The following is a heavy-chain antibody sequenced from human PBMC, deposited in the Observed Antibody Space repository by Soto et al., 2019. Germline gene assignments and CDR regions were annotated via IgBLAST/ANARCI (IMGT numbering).Heavy chain of an antibody. CDR1: GYTFTSYD. V-gene: IGHV1-8*01. CDR3: ARGRETYFWSVYYGLGEDY. Sequence: QVQLVQSGAEVKKPGASVKVSCKASGYTFTSYDINWVRQATGQGLEWMGWMNPNSGNTGYAQKFQGRVTMTRNTSISTAYMELSSLRSEDTAVYYCARGRETYFWSVYYGLGEDYWGQGTMVTVSS. D-gene: IGHD3-3*01. J-gene: IGHJ4*02. CDR2: MNPNSGNT.